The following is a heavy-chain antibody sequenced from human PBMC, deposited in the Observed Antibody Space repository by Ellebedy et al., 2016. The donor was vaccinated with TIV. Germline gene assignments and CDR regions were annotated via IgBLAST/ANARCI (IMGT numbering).Heavy chain of an antibody. Sequence: GESLKISXAASGFTFSSYAMHWVRQAPGKGLEWVAVISYDGSNKYYADSVKGRFTISRDNSKNTLYLQMNSLRAEDTAVYYCARDSALDAFDIWGQGTMVTVSS. CDR3: ARDSALDAFDI. CDR2: ISYDGSNK. CDR1: GFTFSSYA. V-gene: IGHV3-30-3*01. J-gene: IGHJ3*02.